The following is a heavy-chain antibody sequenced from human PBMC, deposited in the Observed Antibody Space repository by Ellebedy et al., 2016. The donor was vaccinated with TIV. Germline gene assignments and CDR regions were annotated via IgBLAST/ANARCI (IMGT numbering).Heavy chain of an antibody. CDR2: VNTFSGNT. J-gene: IGHJ4*02. CDR1: GYTFTTFS. V-gene: IGHV1-18*04. D-gene: IGHD3-16*01. Sequence: ASVKVSXKASGYTFTTFSITWVRQVPGQGLEWMGFVNTFSGNTKFAQKFQGRVTMTRDRSTSTVYMELSSLRSEDTAVYYCARDAPWGTSLAVDYWGQGTLVTVSS. CDR3: ARDAPWGTSLAVDY.